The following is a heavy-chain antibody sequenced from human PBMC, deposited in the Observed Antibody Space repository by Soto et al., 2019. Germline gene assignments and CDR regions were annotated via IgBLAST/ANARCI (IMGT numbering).Heavy chain of an antibody. V-gene: IGHV1-24*01. CDR3: ATDGYGSGSYPLDYYYYYGMDV. J-gene: IGHJ6*02. D-gene: IGHD3-10*01. CDR1: GYTLTELS. CDR2: FDPEDGET. Sequence: AASVTVSCKVSGYTLTELSMHWVRQAPGKGLEWMGGFDPEDGETIYAQKFQGRVTMTEDTSTDTAYMELSSLRSEDTAVYYCATDGYGSGSYPLDYYYYYGMDVWGQGTTVTVSS.